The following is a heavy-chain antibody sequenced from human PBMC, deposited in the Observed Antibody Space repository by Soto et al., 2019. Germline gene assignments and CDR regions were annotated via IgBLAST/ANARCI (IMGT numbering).Heavy chain of an antibody. Sequence: ASVKVSCKAFGYTFTGYYIHWVRQAPGQGPEWMGWINPNSGGTKYSQKFQGWVNMTRDTSINTAYMQMNSLKTEDTAVYYCVRGAYCSSSRCPGPFDIWGQGTRVTVSS. CDR3: VRGAYCSSSRCPGPFDI. D-gene: IGHD2-2*01. CDR1: GYTFTGYY. CDR2: INPNSGGT. V-gene: IGHV1-2*04. J-gene: IGHJ3*02.